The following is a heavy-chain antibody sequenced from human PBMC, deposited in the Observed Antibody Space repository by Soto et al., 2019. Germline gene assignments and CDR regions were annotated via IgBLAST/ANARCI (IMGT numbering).Heavy chain of an antibody. CDR2: TYYRSKWYN. Sequence: SQTLSLTCAISGDSVSSNSAAWNWIRQSPSRGLEWLGRTYYRSKWYNDYAVSVKSRITINPDTSKNQFSLQLNSVTPEDTAVYYCARAPTPNYSSSWYYPFSGYYYYMDVWGKGTTVTVSS. CDR1: GDSVSSNSAA. D-gene: IGHD6-13*01. V-gene: IGHV6-1*01. J-gene: IGHJ6*03. CDR3: ARAPTPNYSSSWYYPFSGYYYYMDV.